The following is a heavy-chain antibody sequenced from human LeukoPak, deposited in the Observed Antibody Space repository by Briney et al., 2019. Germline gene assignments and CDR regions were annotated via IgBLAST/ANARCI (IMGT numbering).Heavy chain of an antibody. CDR1: GFTFTSYW. J-gene: IGHJ4*02. Sequence: PGGSLRLSCAASGFTFTSYWMSWVRQAPGKGLEWVASITQDGSEKYYVDSAKGRFTISRDNAKNSLNLQMNSLRAEDTAVYYYAIHPNYYDSSGYYKGFDCWGQGTLVTVSS. CDR2: ITQDGSEK. CDR3: AIHPNYYDSSGYYKGFDC. D-gene: IGHD3-22*01. V-gene: IGHV3-7*03.